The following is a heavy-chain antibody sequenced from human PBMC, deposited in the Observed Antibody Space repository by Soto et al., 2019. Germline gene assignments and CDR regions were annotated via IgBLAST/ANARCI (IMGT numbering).Heavy chain of an antibody. Sequence: QVQLVQSGAEVKKPGSSVKVSCKAPGGTFSRYTFTWVRQAPGQGLEWMGRIIPILDIPNYAQNFQGRVTITADKSTSTAYMELSSLRSDDTAVYYCASHFTGVLVLGTSPPGGDNYGWDVWGQGTTVTVSS. CDR3: ASHFTGVLVLGTSPPGGDNYGWDV. D-gene: IGHD2-8*02. V-gene: IGHV1-69*02. J-gene: IGHJ6*02. CDR1: GGTFSRYT. CDR2: IIPILDIP.